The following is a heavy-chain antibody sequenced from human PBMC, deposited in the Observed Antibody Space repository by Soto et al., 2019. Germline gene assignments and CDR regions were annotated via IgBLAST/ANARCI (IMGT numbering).Heavy chain of an antibody. J-gene: IGHJ4*02. V-gene: IGHV3-74*01. Sequence: TGGSLRLSCEASGFIFTNFWMHWVRQVPGKGLVWVSRIDTSGSSTSYADSVKGRFTISRDNAKNTVSRQMNSLRAEDTGVYYCAKDSWYFDLWSQGSLVTVSS. CDR1: GFIFTNFW. CDR3: AKDSWYFDL. CDR2: IDTSGSST. D-gene: IGHD6-13*01.